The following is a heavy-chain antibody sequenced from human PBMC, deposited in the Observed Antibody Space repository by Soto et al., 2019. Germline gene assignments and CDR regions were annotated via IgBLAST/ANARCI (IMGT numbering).Heavy chain of an antibody. D-gene: IGHD2-2*01. J-gene: IGHJ4*02. V-gene: IGHV3-23*01. CDR3: AKARGSRTTATGSY. CDR1: GFTFSSYA. Sequence: GGSLRLSCAASGFTFSSYAMSWVRQAPGKGLEWVSTIGGSGANTYYADSVKGRFTISRDNSKNTLYLQMNSLRAEDTAVYYCAKARGSRTTATGSYWGQGTLVTVYS. CDR2: IGGSGANT.